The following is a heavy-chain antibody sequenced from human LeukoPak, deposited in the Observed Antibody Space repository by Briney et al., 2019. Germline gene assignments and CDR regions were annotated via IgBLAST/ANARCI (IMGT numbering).Heavy chain of an antibody. Sequence: SETLSLTCTVSGGSISSSSYYWGWIRQPPGKGLEWIGSICYSGSTYYNPSLKSRVTISVDTSKNQFSLKLSSVTAADTAVYYCARASVLRFLEWPFAPDAFDIWGQGTMVTVSS. V-gene: IGHV4-39*01. CDR3: ARASVLRFLEWPFAPDAFDI. D-gene: IGHD3-3*01. CDR2: ICYSGST. J-gene: IGHJ3*02. CDR1: GGSISSSSYY.